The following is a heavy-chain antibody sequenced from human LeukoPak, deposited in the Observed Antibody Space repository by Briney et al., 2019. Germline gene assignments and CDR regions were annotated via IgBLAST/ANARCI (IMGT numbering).Heavy chain of an antibody. D-gene: IGHD3-9*01. CDR1: GFTFSSYA. V-gene: IGHV3-23*01. CDR3: AKDHGSFDFIAHDAFDI. Sequence: PSGGSLRPSCAASGFTFSSYAMSWVRQPPGKGLEWVSAISGSGGSTYYADSVKGRFTITRDNSKNTMYLQMNSLRAEDTAVYYCAKDHGSFDFIAHDAFDIWGQGTMVTVSS. J-gene: IGHJ3*02. CDR2: ISGSGGST.